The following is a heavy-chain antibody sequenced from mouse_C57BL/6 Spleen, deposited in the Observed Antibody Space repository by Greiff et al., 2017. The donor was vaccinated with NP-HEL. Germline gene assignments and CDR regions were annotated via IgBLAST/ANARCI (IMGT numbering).Heavy chain of an antibody. CDR1: GYTFTSYW. Sequence: QVQLQQPGAELVRPGSSVKLSCKASGYTFTSYWMHWVKQRPIQGLEWIGNIDPSDSETQYNQKFKNKAKLTVDKSSSTADMQLSSLTSEDSAVYYCARYYDSYYGFAYWGQGTLVTVSA. V-gene: IGHV1-52*01. D-gene: IGHD2-3*01. CDR2: IDPSDSET. J-gene: IGHJ3*01. CDR3: ARYYDSYYGFAY.